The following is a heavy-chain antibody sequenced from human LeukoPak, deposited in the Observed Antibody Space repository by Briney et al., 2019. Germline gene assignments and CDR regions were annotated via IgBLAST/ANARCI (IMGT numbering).Heavy chain of an antibody. CDR2: INAGNGNT. CDR3: ARVRYPTNWFDP. Sequence: ASVKVSCKASGYTFTSYAMHWVRQAPGQRLEWMGWINAGNGNTKYSQKFQGRVTITRDTSASTAYMELSSLRSEDTAVYYCARVRYPTNWFDPWGQGTLVTVSS. D-gene: IGHD1-1*01. J-gene: IGHJ5*02. V-gene: IGHV1-3*01. CDR1: GYTFTSYA.